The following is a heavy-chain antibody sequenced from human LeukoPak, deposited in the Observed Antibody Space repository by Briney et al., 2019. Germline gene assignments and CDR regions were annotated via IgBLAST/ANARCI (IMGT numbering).Heavy chain of an antibody. CDR3: ARVRSSSWYRADY. J-gene: IGHJ4*02. Sequence: PSETLSLTCTVSGGSISSGGYYWSWIRQHPGKGLEWIGYIYYSGSTYYNPSLKSRVTISVDTSKNQFSLKLSSVTAADTAVYYCARVRSSSWYRADYWGQGTLVTVSS. D-gene: IGHD6-13*01. CDR2: IYYSGST. CDR1: GGSISSGGYY. V-gene: IGHV4-31*03.